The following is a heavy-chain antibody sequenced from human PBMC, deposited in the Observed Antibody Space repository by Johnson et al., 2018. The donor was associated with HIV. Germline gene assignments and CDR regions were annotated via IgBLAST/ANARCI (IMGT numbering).Heavy chain of an antibody. CDR3: AKDWADQDSFDI. Sequence: QVQLVESGGGVVQPGRSLRLSCAASGFTFSYYGMHWVRQAPGKGLEWVAVIWFDGTNKYYADSVTGRFTISRDNPKNTFYLQMNSLRAEDTAIYYCAKDWADQDSFDIWGQGTMVTVSS. D-gene: IGHD3-16*01. CDR2: IWFDGTNK. J-gene: IGHJ3*02. V-gene: IGHV3-33*06. CDR1: GFTFSYYG.